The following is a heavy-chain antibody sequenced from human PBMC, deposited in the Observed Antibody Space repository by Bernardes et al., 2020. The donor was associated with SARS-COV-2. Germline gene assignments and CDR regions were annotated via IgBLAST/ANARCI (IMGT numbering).Heavy chain of an antibody. Sequence: LRSSCESSGFTFSSYAMHWVRQAPGKGLEWVAGVSYDGTKNYYVGSVRGRFAISRDNSRNTVYLQMNSLRVEDTAMYFCAKDLAWKDMGHFFDYWGPGALVTVSS. V-gene: IGHV3-30*18. CDR3: AKDLAWKDMGHFFDY. CDR1: GFTFSSYA. D-gene: IGHD2-15*01. J-gene: IGHJ4*02. CDR2: VSYDGTKN.